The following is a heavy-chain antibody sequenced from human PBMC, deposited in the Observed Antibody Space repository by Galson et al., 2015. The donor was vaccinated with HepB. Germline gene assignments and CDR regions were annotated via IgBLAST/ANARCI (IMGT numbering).Heavy chain of an antibody. CDR2: ISGNGDST. Sequence: SLRLSCAASGFAFDTHAMSWVRQAPGRGLELISGISGNGDSTFYADSVKGRFTVSRDNSNNMLYLQMNSLRAEDAGLYFCAKGDGLIDSWGQGILVTVSS. V-gene: IGHV3-23*01. J-gene: IGHJ5*01. CDR1: GFAFDTHA. CDR3: AKGDGLIDS. D-gene: IGHD5-24*01.